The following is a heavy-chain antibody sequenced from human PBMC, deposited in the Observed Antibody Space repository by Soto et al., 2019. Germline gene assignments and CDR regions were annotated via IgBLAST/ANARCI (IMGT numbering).Heavy chain of an antibody. CDR2: INHSGST. CDR3: AKDKLLGLEDY. V-gene: IGHV4-34*01. CDR1: GGSFSGYY. J-gene: IGHJ4*02. D-gene: IGHD2-15*01. Sequence: SETLSLTCAVYGGSFSGYYWTWIRQPPGTGLEWIGEINHSGSTNYNPSLKSRVTISVDTSKNQFSLKLTSVTAADTAVYYCAKDKLLGLEDYGGQGTPVPATS.